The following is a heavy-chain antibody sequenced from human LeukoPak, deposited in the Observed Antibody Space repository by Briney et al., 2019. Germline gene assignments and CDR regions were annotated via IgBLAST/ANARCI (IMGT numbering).Heavy chain of an antibody. Sequence: PGRSLRLSCAASGFTFSDYPMDWVRQSPGKGLEWVATISSDGSNKYYADSVKGRFTISRDNSKNTLYLQMSSLRAEDTAVYYCARETLGWFDPWGQRTLVTVSS. J-gene: IGHJ5*02. CDR2: ISSDGSNK. CDR1: GFTFSDYP. CDR3: ARETLGWFDP. V-gene: IGHV3-30-3*01.